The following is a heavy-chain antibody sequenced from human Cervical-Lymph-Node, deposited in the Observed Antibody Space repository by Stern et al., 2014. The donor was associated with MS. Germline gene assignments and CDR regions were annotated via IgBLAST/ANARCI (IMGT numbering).Heavy chain of an antibody. J-gene: IGHJ6*02. V-gene: IGHV4-31*03. CDR3: ARGGIYNWKSQPSGLDV. CDR2: IYFSGST. CDR1: GGSLSGGGDY. Sequence: QVQLVQSGPGLVKPSQILSLTCTVSGGSLSGGGDYWTWIRQRPGEGLQWIGYIYFSGSTYYNPSLKSRVSMSVDLSKNQFSLNLTSVTAADTALYYCARGGIYNWKSQPSGLDVWGQGTTVTVSS. D-gene: IGHD1-20*01.